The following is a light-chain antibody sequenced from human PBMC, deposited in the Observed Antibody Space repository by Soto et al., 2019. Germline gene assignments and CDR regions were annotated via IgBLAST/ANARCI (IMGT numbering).Light chain of an antibody. J-gene: IGLJ1*01. V-gene: IGLV2-14*01. CDR3: SSYTSSSTHV. Sequence: QSALTQPASVSGSPGQSITISCTGTSSDVGGYNYVSWYQQHPGKAPKLMIYDVSNRPSGVSNRFSGSKSGNTASLTISGLQAEEEADYSCSSYTSSSTHVFGTGTKLTVL. CDR2: DVS. CDR1: SSDVGGYNY.